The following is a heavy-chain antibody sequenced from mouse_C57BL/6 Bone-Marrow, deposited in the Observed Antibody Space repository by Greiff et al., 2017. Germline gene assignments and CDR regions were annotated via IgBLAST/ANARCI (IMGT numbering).Heavy chain of an antibody. V-gene: IGHV1-52*01. CDR1: GYTFTSYW. Sequence: QVQLQQPGAELVRPGSSVKLSCKASGYTFTSYWMHWVKQRPIQGLEWIGNIDPSDSETHYNQKFKDKATLTVDKSSSTAYMQLSSLTSEDSAVYYCARERPTMIPTWVYCNFDVWGTGTTVTVAS. J-gene: IGHJ1*03. CDR3: ARERPTMIPTWVYCNFDV. D-gene: IGHD2-4*01. CDR2: IDPSDSET.